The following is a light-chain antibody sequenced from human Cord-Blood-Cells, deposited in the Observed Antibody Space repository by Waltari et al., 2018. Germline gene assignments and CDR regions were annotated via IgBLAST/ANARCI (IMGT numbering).Light chain of an antibody. J-gene: IGLJ1*01. CDR3: SSYTSSSTYV. CDR1: SSDVGGYNY. V-gene: IGLV2-14*01. CDR2: EVS. Sequence: QSALTQPASVSGSPGQSITISCTGTSSDVGGYNYVSWYQQHPGKAPKLMIYEVSNRPSGVSKRLSGSKSGNTASLTSSGLQAEDEADYYCSSYTSSSTYVFGTGTKVTVL.